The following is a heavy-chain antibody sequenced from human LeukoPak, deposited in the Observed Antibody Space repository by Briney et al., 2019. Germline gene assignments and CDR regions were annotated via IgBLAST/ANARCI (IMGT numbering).Heavy chain of an antibody. Sequence: PGGSLRLSCAASGFTVSSNYMSWVRQAPGKGLEWVSVIYSGGSTYYADSVKGRFTISRDNSKNTLYLQMNSLRAEDTAVYYCARQAAPHAFDIWGQGTMVTVSS. D-gene: IGHD6-6*01. CDR1: GFTVSSNY. CDR2: IYSGGST. V-gene: IGHV3-53*01. J-gene: IGHJ3*02. CDR3: ARQAAPHAFDI.